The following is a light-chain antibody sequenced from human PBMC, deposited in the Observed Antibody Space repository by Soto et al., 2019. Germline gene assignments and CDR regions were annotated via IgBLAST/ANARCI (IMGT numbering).Light chain of an antibody. Sequence: ETVLTHSPCTLSLSPGERATVSCRASQSVGGSSLAWYQQRPGQAPRLLIYDTSKRATGIPDRFSGSGSGTDFTLTISRLEPEDFEVYYCQQYQNAPRTFGQGTKVDIK. CDR3: QQYQNAPRT. V-gene: IGKV3-20*01. CDR2: DTS. CDR1: QSVGGSS. J-gene: IGKJ1*01.